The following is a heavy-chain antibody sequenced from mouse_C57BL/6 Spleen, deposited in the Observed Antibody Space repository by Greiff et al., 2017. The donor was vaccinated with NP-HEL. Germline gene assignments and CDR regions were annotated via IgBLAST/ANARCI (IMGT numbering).Heavy chain of an antibody. Sequence: EVNLVESGPELVKPGASVKISCKASGYSFTDYNMNWVKLSHGKSLEWIGVFNPNYGTTSYNQKFKGKATLTEAQSSSKAYMQLNSLTSEDSAVYYYARLVETGRWDFDVWGTGTTVTVSS. CDR2: FNPNYGTT. J-gene: IGHJ1*03. D-gene: IGHD1-1*02. V-gene: IGHV1-39*01. CDR3: ARLVETGRWDFDV. CDR1: GYSFTDYN.